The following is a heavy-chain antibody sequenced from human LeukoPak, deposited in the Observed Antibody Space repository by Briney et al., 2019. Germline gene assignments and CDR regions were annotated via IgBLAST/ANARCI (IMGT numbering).Heavy chain of an antibody. Sequence: GGSLRLSCAASGFTFSSYWMSWVRQAPGKGLEGVANIKEDGSEKYHVDSVKGRFTISRDNPKNSLYLQMNSLRAEDSAVYYCAREAVAGSLYYNYYMDVWGKGTTVTVSS. CDR2: IKEDGSEK. J-gene: IGHJ6*03. V-gene: IGHV3-7*01. CDR1: GFTFSSYW. D-gene: IGHD6-19*01. CDR3: AREAVAGSLYYNYYMDV.